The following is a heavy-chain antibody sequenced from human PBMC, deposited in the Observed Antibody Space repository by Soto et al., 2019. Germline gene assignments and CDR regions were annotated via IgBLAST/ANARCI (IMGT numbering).Heavy chain of an antibody. J-gene: IGHJ5*02. CDR3: ARDGSDDYGVFGWFDP. Sequence: PSETLSLTCTVSGGSISSYYWSWIRQPPGKGLEWIGYIYYSGSTNYNPSLKSRVTISVDTSKNQFSLKLSSVTAADTAVYYCARDGSDDYGVFGWFDPWGQGTLVTVSS. CDR2: IYYSGST. V-gene: IGHV4-59*01. D-gene: IGHD4-17*01. CDR1: GGSISSYY.